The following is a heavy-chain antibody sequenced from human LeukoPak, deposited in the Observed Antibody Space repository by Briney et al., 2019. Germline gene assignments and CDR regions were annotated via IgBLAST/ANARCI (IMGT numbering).Heavy chain of an antibody. V-gene: IGHV3-23*01. CDR2: ISSRGGNI. Sequence: GGSLRLSCAASGFTFSNYAMSWVRQAPGKGLEWVSSISSRGGNIYYVASVKGRFTISRDNSKNTLSLQMDSLRAEDTAVYYCAKDRESCGGDRTESFDVWGQGTMVRVSS. D-gene: IGHD2-21*02. CDR3: AKDRESCGGDRTESFDV. J-gene: IGHJ3*01. CDR1: GFTFSNYA.